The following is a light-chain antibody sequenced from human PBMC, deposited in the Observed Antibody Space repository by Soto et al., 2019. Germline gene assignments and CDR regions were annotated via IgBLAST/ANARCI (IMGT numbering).Light chain of an antibody. CDR1: QSIGNY. V-gene: IGKV3-11*01. CDR2: ATS. Sequence: EVVLTQSPATLSLSPGEGATLSCRASQSIGNYLAWYQQKPGQAPRLLIYATSNRATGIPARFSGSGSGTDFTLTISSLEPEDFAVYYCKHYNTWPGFGQGTKLEIK. CDR3: KHYNTWPG. J-gene: IGKJ2*01.